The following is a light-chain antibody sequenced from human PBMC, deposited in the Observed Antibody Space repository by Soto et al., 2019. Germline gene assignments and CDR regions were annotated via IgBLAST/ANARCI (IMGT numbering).Light chain of an antibody. Sequence: DIQMTQSPSAMSASVGDRVTITCRASQAISSNLVWFQQTPGKVPKRLIYAISTLESGLPSRFSGTGSGTEFTLTISSLQPEDFATYYCLQHNAYPLTFGPGTKVDIK. J-gene: IGKJ3*01. CDR1: QAISSN. CDR3: LQHNAYPLT. CDR2: AIS. V-gene: IGKV1-17*03.